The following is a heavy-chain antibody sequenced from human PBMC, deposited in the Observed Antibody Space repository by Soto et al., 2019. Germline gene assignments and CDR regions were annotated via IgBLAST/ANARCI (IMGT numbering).Heavy chain of an antibody. CDR2: ISGGGGST. D-gene: IGHD2-15*01. CDR1: GFTFNTYA. V-gene: IGHV3-23*01. J-gene: IGHJ4*02. CDR3: AKAAKTASVASRIDY. Sequence: EVQLLESGGDLVQPGGSLRLSCTASGFTFNTYAMSWVRQAPGKGLEWISAISGGGGSTYYADSVKGRFSISRDNSKNTLSLQMNTLRAEDTAVSFCAKAAKTASVASRIDYWGQGTLVTVSS.